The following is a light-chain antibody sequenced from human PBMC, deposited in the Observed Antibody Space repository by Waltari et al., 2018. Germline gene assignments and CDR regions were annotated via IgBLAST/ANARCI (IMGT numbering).Light chain of an antibody. V-gene: IGLV1-40*01. Sequence: QSVLTQPPSVSGAPGQRVTTSRTGRSPNLGAGYDVHWYQPLPGTTPTPRIHGTMNRHSLVTDPYAGSKSGTSDSQAITGLQAEDEADYCCQSNDSSLSGSVFGGGTKLTVL. CDR2: GTM. CDR3: QSNDSSLSGSV. CDR1: SPNLGAGYD. J-gene: IGLJ2*01.